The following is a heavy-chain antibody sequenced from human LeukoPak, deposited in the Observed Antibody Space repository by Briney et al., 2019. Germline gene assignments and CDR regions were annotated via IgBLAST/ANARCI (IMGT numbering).Heavy chain of an antibody. CDR1: GFTFSSYA. V-gene: IGHV3-30*14. Sequence: PGGSLRLSCAASGFTFSSYAMHWVRQAPGKGLEWVAVISYDGSNKYYADSVKGRFTISRDNSKNTLYLQMNSLRAEDTAVYYCARAGRGFGEYTFDYWGQGTLVTVSS. D-gene: IGHD3-10*01. CDR2: ISYDGSNK. CDR3: ARAGRGFGEYTFDY. J-gene: IGHJ4*02.